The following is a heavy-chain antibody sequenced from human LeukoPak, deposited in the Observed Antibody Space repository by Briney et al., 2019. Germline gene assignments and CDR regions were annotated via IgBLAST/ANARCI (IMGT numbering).Heavy chain of an antibody. D-gene: IGHD3-22*01. CDR3: AREVGQISGYYTYYFDY. J-gene: IGHJ4*02. CDR2: IYTSGST. Sequence: PSETLSLTCTVSGGSISRGSYYWSWIRQPAGKGLEWIGRIYTSGSTNYNPSLKSRVTISVDTSKNQFSLKLSSVTAADTAVYYCAREVGQISGYYTYYFDYWGQGTLVTVSS. V-gene: IGHV4-61*02. CDR1: GGSISRGSYY.